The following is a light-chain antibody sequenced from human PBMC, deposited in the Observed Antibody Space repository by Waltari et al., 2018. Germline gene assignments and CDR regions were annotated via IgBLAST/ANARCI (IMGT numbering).Light chain of an antibody. CDR3: CSYAVGAIYV. CDR1: SSDVGSYNL. V-gene: IGLV2-23*01. J-gene: IGLJ1*01. Sequence: QSALTQPASVSGSPGQSITLSCTGTSSDVGSYNLVSWYQQHPGKAPKLMIYEGSNRPSGISHRFSGSKSGNTASLTISGLQAEDEADYYCCSYAVGAIYVFGTGTKVTVL. CDR2: EGS.